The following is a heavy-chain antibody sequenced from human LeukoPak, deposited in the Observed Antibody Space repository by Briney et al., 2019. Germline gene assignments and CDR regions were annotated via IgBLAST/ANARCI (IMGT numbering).Heavy chain of an antibody. CDR3: ARDNVDTAMVFDY. Sequence: SETLSLTCTVSGGSISSGSYYWSWIRQPAGKGLEWIGRIYTSGSTNYNPSLKSRVTISVDTSKNQFSLKLSPVTAADTAVYYCARDNVDTAMVFDYWGQGTLVTVSS. CDR1: GGSISSGSYY. J-gene: IGHJ4*02. V-gene: IGHV4-61*02. CDR2: IYTSGST. D-gene: IGHD5-18*01.